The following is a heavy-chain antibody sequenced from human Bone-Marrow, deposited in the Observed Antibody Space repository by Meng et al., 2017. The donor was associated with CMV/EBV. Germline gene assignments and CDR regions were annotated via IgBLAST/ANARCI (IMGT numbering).Heavy chain of an antibody. J-gene: IGHJ6*01. V-gene: IGHV4-34*01. Sequence: SETLSLTCAVYGGSFSGYYWSWIRQPPGKGLEWIGEINHSGSTNYNPSLKSRVTISVDTSKNQFSLKLSSVTAADTAVYYCARGRRYCSSTSCYKGGYYYYYGMDVWGQGTTVTGSS. D-gene: IGHD2-2*02. CDR2: INHSGST. CDR3: ARGRRYCSSTSCYKGGYYYYYGMDV. CDR1: GGSFSGYY.